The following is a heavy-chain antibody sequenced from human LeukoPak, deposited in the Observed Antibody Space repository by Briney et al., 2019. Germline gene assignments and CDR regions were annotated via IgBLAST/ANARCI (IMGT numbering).Heavy chain of an antibody. CDR1: GGTFSGYA. V-gene: IGHV1-69*05. J-gene: IGHJ4*02. Sequence: SVKVSCKASGGTFSGYAISWVRQAPGQGLEWMGGIIPIFGTANYAQKFQGRVTMTTDTSTSTAYMELRSLRSDDTAVYYCARARGDIVPDCFDYWGQGTLVTVSS. CDR3: ARARGDIVPDCFDY. D-gene: IGHD2-15*01. CDR2: IIPIFGTA.